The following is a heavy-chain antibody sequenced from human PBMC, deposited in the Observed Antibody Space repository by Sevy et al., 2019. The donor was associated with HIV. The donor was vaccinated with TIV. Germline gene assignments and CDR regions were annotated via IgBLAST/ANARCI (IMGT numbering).Heavy chain of an antibody. CDR2: ITPSGDTT. D-gene: IGHD3-16*01. J-gene: IGHJ4*02. Sequence: ASVKVSCKAAGYNFTSYYIHWVRQAPGQGLEWMGIITPSGDTTTYSQKFQGRVTMTSDTSTSTVYMELSSLRYDDTAVYYCTRVRSFGFEYWGQGTLVNVSS. CDR3: TRVRSFGFEY. CDR1: GYNFTSYY. V-gene: IGHV1-46*01.